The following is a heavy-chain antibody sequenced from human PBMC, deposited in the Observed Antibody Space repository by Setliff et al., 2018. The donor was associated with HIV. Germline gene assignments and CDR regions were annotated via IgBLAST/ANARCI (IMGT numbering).Heavy chain of an antibody. D-gene: IGHD6-13*01. J-gene: IGHJ4*02. CDR3: ARDDVAAPGSHHDY. Sequence: ASVKVSCKASGYTFTTYGISWVRQAPGHGLEWMGWISPNFGHTKYSQKFQGRVTITRDTSASTAYMELSSLRSEDTAVYYCARDDVAAPGSHHDYWGQGTLVTVSS. CDR1: GYTFTTYG. V-gene: IGHV1-18*01. CDR2: ISPNFGHT.